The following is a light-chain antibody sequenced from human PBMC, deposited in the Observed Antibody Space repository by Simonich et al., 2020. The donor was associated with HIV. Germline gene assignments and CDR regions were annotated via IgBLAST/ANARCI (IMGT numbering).Light chain of an antibody. J-gene: IGLJ3*02. CDR3: CLYAGWYTL. Sequence: QSALTQPRSVSGSPGQSVTISCTGTSSDVGGYNYVSWYQQHPGKAPKLMIYDVSKRPSGVPDRFSGSKSGNTASLTISGLQAEDEAHYFCCLYAGWYTLFGGGTSLTVL. V-gene: IGLV2-11*01. CDR1: SSDVGGYNY. CDR2: DVS.